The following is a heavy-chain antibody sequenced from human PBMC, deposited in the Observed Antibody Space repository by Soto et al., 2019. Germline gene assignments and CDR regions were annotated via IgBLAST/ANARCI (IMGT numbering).Heavy chain of an antibody. D-gene: IGHD3-22*01. CDR2: IYHSGGT. CDR3: ARDSRSGYYLEY. CDR1: GDSISSGGYS. V-gene: IGHV4-30-2*01. Sequence: QLQLQESGSGLVKPSQTLSLTCAVSGDSISSGGYSWNWIRQPPGKGLEWIGNIYHSGGTDYNPSFKRRVTITVDSSNIPFSLKLSSVTAADTAVYFCARDSRSGYYLEYWGQGTLVTVSS. J-gene: IGHJ4*02.